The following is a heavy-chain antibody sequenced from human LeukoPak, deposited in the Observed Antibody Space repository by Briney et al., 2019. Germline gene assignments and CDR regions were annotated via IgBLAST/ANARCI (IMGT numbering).Heavy chain of an antibody. V-gene: IGHV3-33*01. CDR3: ARDRGYCRGGRCYSNYFDL. CDR2: TWSDGSEY. Sequence: PGESMRLSCAASGFTFSSFGMHWVRQAPGRGLEWVALTWSDGSEYFYPDSVKGRFTISRDNSKNTVYLQMNSLRAEDTAVYFCARDRGYCRGGRCYSNYFDLWGQGTLVTVSS. D-gene: IGHD2-15*01. J-gene: IGHJ4*02. CDR1: GFTFSSFG.